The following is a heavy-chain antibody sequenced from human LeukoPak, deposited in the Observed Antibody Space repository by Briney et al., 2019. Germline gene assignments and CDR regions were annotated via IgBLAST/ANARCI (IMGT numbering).Heavy chain of an antibody. D-gene: IGHD5-12*01. CDR1: GFTFSSYA. CDR2: ISGSGGST. V-gene: IGHV3-23*01. Sequence: GSLRLSCAASGFTFSSYAMSWVRQAPGKGLEWVSAISGSGGSTYYADSVKGRFTISRDNSKNTLYLQMNSLRAEDTAVYYCAKSGVATIGYYYYGMDVWGQGTTVTVSS. J-gene: IGHJ6*02. CDR3: AKSGVATIGYYYYGMDV.